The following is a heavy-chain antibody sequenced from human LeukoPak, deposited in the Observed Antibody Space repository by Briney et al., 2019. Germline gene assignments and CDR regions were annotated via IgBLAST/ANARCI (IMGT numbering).Heavy chain of an antibody. J-gene: IGHJ4*02. D-gene: IGHD6-13*01. CDR1: GGTFSSYA. V-gene: IGHV1-69*04. CDR2: IIPILGIA. Sequence: PVKVSCKASGGTFSSYAISWVRQAPGQGLEWMGRIIPILGIANYAQKFQGRVTITADKSTSTAYMELSSLRSEDTAVYYCARGGYSSSWFDYWGQGTLVTVSS. CDR3: ARGGYSSSWFDY.